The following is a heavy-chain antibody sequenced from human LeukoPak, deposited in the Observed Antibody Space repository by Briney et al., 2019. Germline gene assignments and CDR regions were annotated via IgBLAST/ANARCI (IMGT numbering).Heavy chain of an antibody. V-gene: IGHV3-33*01. CDR3: ARDRYCSSTSCRYFDY. J-gene: IGHJ4*02. D-gene: IGHD2-2*01. CDR1: GFTFSSYG. Sequence: PGGSLRLSCAASGFTFSSYGMHWVRQAPGKGLEWVAVIWYDGSNKYYADSVKGRFTISRDNSKNTLYLQMNSLRAEDTAVYYRARDRYCSSTSCRYFDYWGQGTLVTVSS. CDR2: IWYDGSNK.